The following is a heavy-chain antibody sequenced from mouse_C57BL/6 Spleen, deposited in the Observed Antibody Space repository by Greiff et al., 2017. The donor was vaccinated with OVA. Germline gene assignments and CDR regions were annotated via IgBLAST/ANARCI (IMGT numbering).Heavy chain of an antibody. V-gene: IGHV5-17*01. J-gene: IGHJ3*01. Sequence: EVQVVESGGGLVKPGGSLKLSCAASGFTFSDYGMHWVRQAPEKGLEWVAYISSGSSTTYYADTVKGRFTISKDNAKNTLFLQLTSLRSEEAAMYYCARSGYALFAYWGQGTLVTVSA. CDR2: ISSGSSTT. CDR3: ARSGYALFAY. CDR1: GFTFSDYG. D-gene: IGHD3-1*01.